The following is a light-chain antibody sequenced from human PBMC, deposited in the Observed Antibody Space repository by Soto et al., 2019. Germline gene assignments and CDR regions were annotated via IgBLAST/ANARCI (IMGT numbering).Light chain of an antibody. J-gene: IGLJ1*01. CDR3: SSYTTSSTVV. V-gene: IGLV2-14*03. Sequence: QSALTQPASVFGSPGQSITLSCTGTSSDVGGYNFVSWYQQLPGKAPKLMIYEVTSRPSGVSNRFSGSKSGNTASLTISGLQPEDEAEYYCSSYTTSSTVVFGTGTKLTVL. CDR1: SSDVGGYNF. CDR2: EVT.